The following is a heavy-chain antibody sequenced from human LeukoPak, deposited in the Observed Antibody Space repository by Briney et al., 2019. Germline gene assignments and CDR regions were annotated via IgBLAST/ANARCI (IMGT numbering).Heavy chain of an antibody. J-gene: IGHJ6*02. CDR2: TATAGAP. V-gene: IGHV3-13*05. CDR3: ARHRTRGVSGMHV. D-gene: IGHD3-3*01. Sequence: GGCLRLSCAASGVTFSSYDMHWGRQGPREGLEWVSGTATAGAPFYPGSQKGRFTISREKGEASLYLQTNSQRAGDTAIYYCARHRTRGVSGMHVWGQVTTVTVSS. CDR1: GVTFSSYD.